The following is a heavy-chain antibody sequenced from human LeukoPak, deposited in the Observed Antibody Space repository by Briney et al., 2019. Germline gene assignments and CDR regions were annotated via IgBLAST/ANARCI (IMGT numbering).Heavy chain of an antibody. Sequence: SETLSLTCTVSGGSISSYYWSWNRQPPGKGLEWIGYIYYSGSTNYNPSLKSRVTISVDTSKNQFSLKLSSVTAADTAVYYCARGVGYDFWSGYYSTYGMDVWGQGTTVTVSS. D-gene: IGHD3-3*01. CDR2: IYYSGST. CDR3: ARGVGYDFWSGYYSTYGMDV. J-gene: IGHJ6*02. V-gene: IGHV4-59*01. CDR1: GGSISSYY.